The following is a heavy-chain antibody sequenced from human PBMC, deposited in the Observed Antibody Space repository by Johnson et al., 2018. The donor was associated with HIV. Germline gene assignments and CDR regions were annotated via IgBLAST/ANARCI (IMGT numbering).Heavy chain of an antibody. D-gene: IGHD3-22*01. Sequence: VLLVESGGGLVQPGRSLRLSCAASGFTFDDYAMHWVRQAPGKGLEWVSGISWNSGSIGYADSVKGRFTISRDNAKDSLYLQMNSLRAEDTAVYYCAKDLQDYYDSSGHDAFDIWGQGTMVTVSS. V-gene: IGHV3-9*01. CDR1: GFTFDDYA. J-gene: IGHJ3*02. CDR3: AKDLQDYYDSSGHDAFDI. CDR2: ISWNSGSI.